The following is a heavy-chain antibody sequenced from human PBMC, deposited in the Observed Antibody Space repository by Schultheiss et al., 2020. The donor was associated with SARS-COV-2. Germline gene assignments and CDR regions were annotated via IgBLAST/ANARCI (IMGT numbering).Heavy chain of an antibody. V-gene: IGHV1-18*01. Sequence: ASVKVSCKASGYTFTSYVISWVRQAPGQGLEWMGWISAYNGNTNYAQKLQGRVTMTTDTSTSTAYMQLRSLRSDDTAVYYCASGSSDWEYYGMDVWGQGTTVTVSS. CDR2: ISAYNGNT. D-gene: IGHD6-19*01. J-gene: IGHJ6*02. CDR1: GYTFTSYV. CDR3: ASGSSDWEYYGMDV.